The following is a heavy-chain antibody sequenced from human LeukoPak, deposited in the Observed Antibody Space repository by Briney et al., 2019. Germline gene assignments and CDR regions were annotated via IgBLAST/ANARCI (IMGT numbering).Heavy chain of an antibody. CDR3: ARDRHWTNDWVFDY. Sequence: SETLSLTCTVSGDSISSYYWNWIRQPPGKGLEWIGYIYYSGSTNYNPSLKSRVTISVDTSKKQFSLKLSSVTAAGTAVYYCARDRHWTNDWVFDYWGQGTLVTVSS. J-gene: IGHJ4*02. CDR1: GDSISSYY. D-gene: IGHD1/OR15-1a*01. V-gene: IGHV4-59*01. CDR2: IYYSGST.